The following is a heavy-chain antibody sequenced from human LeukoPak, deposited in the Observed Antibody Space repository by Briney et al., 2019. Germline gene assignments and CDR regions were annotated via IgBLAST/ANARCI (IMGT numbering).Heavy chain of an antibody. CDR1: GFTFSSYS. J-gene: IGHJ4*02. V-gene: IGHV3-21*01. D-gene: IGHD3-3*01. Sequence: GGSLRLSCAASGFTFSSYSMNWVRQAPGKGLEWVSSISSSSSYIYYADSVKGRFTISRDNAKNSLYLQMNSLRAEDTAVYYCARDPADYYDFWSGYVSADYWGQGTLVTVSS. CDR2: ISSSSSYI. CDR3: ARDPADYYDFWSGYVSADY.